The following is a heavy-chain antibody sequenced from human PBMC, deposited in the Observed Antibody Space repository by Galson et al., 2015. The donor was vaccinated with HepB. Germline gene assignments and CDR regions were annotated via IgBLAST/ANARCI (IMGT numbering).Heavy chain of an antibody. J-gene: IGHJ3*02. V-gene: IGHV3-53*04. Sequence: SLRLSCAASDFSVSNNYMHWVRQAPGKGLEWVSVFYSDGRSFYADSVKGRFTISRHDSKNTLYLQMNSLKTDDTAVYYCAREGKIGGFDIWGQGTMVTVSS. CDR3: AREGKIGGFDI. CDR1: DFSVSNNY. D-gene: IGHD2-21*01. CDR2: FYSDGRS.